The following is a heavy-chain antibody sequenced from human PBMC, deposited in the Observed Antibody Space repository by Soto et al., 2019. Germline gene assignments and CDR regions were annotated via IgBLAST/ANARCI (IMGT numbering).Heavy chain of an antibody. V-gene: IGHV3-13*01. Sequence: PGGSLRLSCAASGFTFSSYDMHWVRQATGKGLEWVSAIGTAGDTYYPGSVKGRFTISRENAKNSLYLQMNSLRAEDTAVYYCAREGHDYYYYYYGMDVWGQGTTVTVSS. CDR1: GFTFSSYD. J-gene: IGHJ6*02. D-gene: IGHD4-17*01. CDR3: AREGHDYYYYYYGMDV. CDR2: IGTAGDT.